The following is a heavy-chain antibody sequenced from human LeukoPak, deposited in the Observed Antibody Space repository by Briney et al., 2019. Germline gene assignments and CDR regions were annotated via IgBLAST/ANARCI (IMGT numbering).Heavy chain of an antibody. CDR1: GGSISSYY. CDR3: ARSYDYVWGAVGY. D-gene: IGHD3-16*01. CDR2: IYYSGST. V-gene: IGHV4-59*08. J-gene: IGHJ4*02. Sequence: SETLSLTCTVSGGSISSYYWSWIRQPPGKGLEWIGYIYYSGSTNYNPSLKSRVTISVDTSKNQFSLKLSSVTAADTAVYYCARSYDYVWGAVGYWGQGTLVTVSS.